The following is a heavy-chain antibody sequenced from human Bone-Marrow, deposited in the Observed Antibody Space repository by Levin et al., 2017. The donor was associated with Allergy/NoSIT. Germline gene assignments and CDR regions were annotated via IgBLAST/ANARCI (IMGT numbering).Heavy chain of an antibody. V-gene: IGHV1-46*01. CDR1: GYTFTSYY. D-gene: IGHD2-15*01. CDR3: ARDGLVVVAATGTPYFDY. Sequence: ASVKVSCKASGYTFTSYYMHWVRQAPGQGLEWMGIINPSGGSTSYAQKFQGRVTMTRDTSTSTVYMELSSLRSEDTAVYYCARDGLVVVAATGTPYFDYWGQGTLVTVSS. J-gene: IGHJ4*02. CDR2: INPSGGST.